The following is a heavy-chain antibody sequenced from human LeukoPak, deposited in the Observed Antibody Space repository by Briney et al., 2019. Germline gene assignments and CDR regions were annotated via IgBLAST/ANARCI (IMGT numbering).Heavy chain of an antibody. V-gene: IGHV5-51*01. CDR2: IYPGDSDT. CDR3: ARQTGHSSGYYLDAFDI. Sequence: GESLKISCKGSGYSFTSYWIGWVRQMPGKGLEWMGIIYPGDSDTRYSPSFQGQVTISADKSISTAYLQWSSLKASDTAMYYCARQTGHSSGYYLDAFDIWGQGTMVTVSS. CDR1: GYSFTSYW. J-gene: IGHJ3*02. D-gene: IGHD3-22*01.